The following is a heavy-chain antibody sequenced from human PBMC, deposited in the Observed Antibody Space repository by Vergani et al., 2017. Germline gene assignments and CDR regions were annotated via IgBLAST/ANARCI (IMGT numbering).Heavy chain of an antibody. CDR3: ARGRYDIWTGYPPPYYYMDV. J-gene: IGHJ6*03. CDR1: GGSFSGYY. CDR2: INHSGST. Sequence: QVQLQQWGAGLLKPSETLSLTCAVYGGSFSGYYWSGIRQPPGKGLEWIGEINHSGSTNYNPSLKSRVTISVDTSKNQFSLKLSSVTAADTAVYYCARGRYDIWTGYPPPYYYMDVWGKGP. D-gene: IGHD3-9*01. V-gene: IGHV4-34*01.